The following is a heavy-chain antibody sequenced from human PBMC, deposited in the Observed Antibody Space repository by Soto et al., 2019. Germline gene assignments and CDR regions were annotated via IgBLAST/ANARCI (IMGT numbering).Heavy chain of an antibody. J-gene: IGHJ3*01. CDR2: ITNNGDTT. Sequence: EKQLVESGGALAQPGGSLRLSCVGSGFTFSIYALTWVRQAPGKGLEWVSLITNNGDTTFFGGSVKGRFSISIDNSKNTLYLRLPYLRPDDTAVYYCAMSAGYGGAFDVWGQGTMVAV. CDR1: GFTFSIYA. CDR3: AMSAGYGGAFDV. D-gene: IGHD5-12*01. V-gene: IGHV3-23*04.